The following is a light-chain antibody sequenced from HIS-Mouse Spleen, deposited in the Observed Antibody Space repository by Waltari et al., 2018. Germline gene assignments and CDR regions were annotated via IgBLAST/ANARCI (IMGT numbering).Light chain of an antibody. V-gene: IGLV2-23*01. CDR1: SSDVGSYNL. Sequence: QSALTQPASVSGSPGQSITIPCPGTSSDVGSYNLVSCYQQHPGKAPKPMIYEGSKRPSGVSNRFSGSKSGNTASLTISGLQAEDEADYYCCSYAGSWVFGGGTKLTVL. CDR2: EGS. CDR3: CSYAGSWV. J-gene: IGLJ3*02.